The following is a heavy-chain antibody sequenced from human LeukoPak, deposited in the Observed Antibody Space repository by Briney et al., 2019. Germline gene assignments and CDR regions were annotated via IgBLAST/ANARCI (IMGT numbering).Heavy chain of an antibody. CDR3: ARDVMYYYDSGVSGFDP. Sequence: TLSLTCTVSGGSISSGGYYWSWIRQHPGQGLEWTMYIYYSGSTYYNPTLKSRVTISVDTSKNQFSLKLSSVTAADTAVYYCARDVMYYYDSGVSGFDPWGQGTLVTVSS. D-gene: IGHD3-22*01. V-gene: IGHV4-31*03. CDR1: GGSISSGGYY. CDR2: IYYSGST. J-gene: IGHJ5*02.